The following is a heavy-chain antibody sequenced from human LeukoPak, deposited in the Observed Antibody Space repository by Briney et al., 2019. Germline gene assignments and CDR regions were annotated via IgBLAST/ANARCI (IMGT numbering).Heavy chain of an antibody. V-gene: IGHV1-18*01. J-gene: IGHJ4*02. Sequence: ASVKVSCKASGYTFTSYGISWVRQAPGEGLEWMGWISAYNGNTNYAQKLQGRVTMATDTSTSTAYMELRSLRSDDTAVYYCARETGTTVSPDYWGQGTLVTVSS. CDR3: ARETGTTVSPDY. CDR1: GYTFTSYG. CDR2: ISAYNGNT. D-gene: IGHD1-7*01.